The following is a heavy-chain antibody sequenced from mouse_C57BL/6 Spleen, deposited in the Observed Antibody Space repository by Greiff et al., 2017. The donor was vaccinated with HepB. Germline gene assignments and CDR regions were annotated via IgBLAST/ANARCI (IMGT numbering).Heavy chain of an antibody. D-gene: IGHD1-2*01. CDR3: AREGDMLRLPSNAMDY. CDR2: INPGSGGT. Sequence: QVQLKQSGAELVRPGTSVKVSCKASGYAFTNYLIEWVKQRPGQGLEWIGVINPGSGGTNYNEKFKGKATLTADKSSSTAYMQLSSLTSEDSAVYFCAREGDMLRLPSNAMDYWGQGTSVTVSS. CDR1: GYAFTNYL. V-gene: IGHV1-54*01. J-gene: IGHJ4*01.